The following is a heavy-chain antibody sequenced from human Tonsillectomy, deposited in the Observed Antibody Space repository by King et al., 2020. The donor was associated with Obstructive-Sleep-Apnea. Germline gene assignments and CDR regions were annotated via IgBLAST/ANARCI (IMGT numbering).Heavy chain of an antibody. V-gene: IGHV4-59*01. Sequence: VPLKESGPGLVKPSETLSLTCTVSGGSISSYYWSWIRQPPGKGLEWIGYIYYSGSTNYNPSLKSRVTISVDTSKNQFSLKLSSVTAADTAVYYCARERVYCGGDCYSGWFDPWGQGTLVTVSS. D-gene: IGHD2-21*02. J-gene: IGHJ5*02. CDR1: GGSISSYY. CDR3: ARERVYCGGDCYSGWFDP. CDR2: IYYSGST.